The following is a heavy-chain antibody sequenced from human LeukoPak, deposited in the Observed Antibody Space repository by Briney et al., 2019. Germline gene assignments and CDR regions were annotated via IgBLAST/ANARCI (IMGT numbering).Heavy chain of an antibody. CDR1: GFTFSSYA. CDR3: APRGQMSY. CDR2: ISSSSSYT. V-gene: IGHV3-21*01. J-gene: IGHJ4*02. D-gene: IGHD5-24*01. Sequence: GGSLRLSCAASGFTFSSYAMSWVRQAPGKGLEWVSSISSSSSYTYYADSVKGRFTISRDNAKNSLYLQMNSLRAEDTAVYYCAPRGQMSYWGQGTLVAVSS.